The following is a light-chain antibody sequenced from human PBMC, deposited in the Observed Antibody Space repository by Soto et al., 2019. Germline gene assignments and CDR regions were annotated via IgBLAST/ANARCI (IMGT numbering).Light chain of an antibody. CDR1: QSVSSSY. V-gene: IGKV3-20*01. Sequence: EIVLTQSPGTLSLSPGERATLSCRASQSVSSSYLAWYQQKPGQAPRLLIYGASSRDTGIPDRFSGSGSGTDFTLTISRLEPEDFAVYYCQQYGSSPSWTFGQGTKVEIK. CDR3: QQYGSSPSWT. J-gene: IGKJ1*01. CDR2: GAS.